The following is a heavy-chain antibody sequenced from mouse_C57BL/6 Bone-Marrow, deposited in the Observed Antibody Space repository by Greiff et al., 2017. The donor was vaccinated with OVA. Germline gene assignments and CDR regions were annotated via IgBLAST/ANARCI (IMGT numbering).Heavy chain of an antibody. Sequence: QVQLQQSGAELVKPGASVKLSCKASGYTFTEYTIHWVKQRSGQGLEWIGDIYPGSGSTNYNEKFKSKATLTVDTSSSTAYMQLNSLTSEDSAVYYCAGFNYYGSSPYFDVWGTGTTVTVSS. D-gene: IGHD1-1*01. CDR1: GYTFTEYT. CDR2: IYPGSGST. J-gene: IGHJ1*03. CDR3: AGFNYYGSSPYFDV. V-gene: IGHV1-55*01.